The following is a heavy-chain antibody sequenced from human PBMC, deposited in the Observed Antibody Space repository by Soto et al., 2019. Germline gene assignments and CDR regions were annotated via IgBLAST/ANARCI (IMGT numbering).Heavy chain of an antibody. CDR2: ISSRGGST. CDR3: AKDLPDPGYY. V-gene: IGHV3-23*01. Sequence: GGSLRLSCAASGFTFSSYSMSWVRQAPGKGLEWVSVISSRGGSTYYADSVKGRFTISRDNSKNTLYLQMNSLRAEDTAVYYCAKDLPDPGYYWGQGTLVTVSS. CDR1: GFTFSSYS. J-gene: IGHJ4*02.